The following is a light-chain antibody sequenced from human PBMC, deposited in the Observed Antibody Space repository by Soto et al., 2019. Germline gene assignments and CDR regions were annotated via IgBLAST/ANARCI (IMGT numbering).Light chain of an antibody. J-gene: IGKJ2*01. V-gene: IGKV1-33*01. CDR1: QDISNS. CDR2: DAS. Sequence: DIQMTQSPSSLSASVGDRVTITCQASQDISNSLNWYQQRPGKAPNLLIYDASNLETGVPSRFSGSGSGTHFTLTISSLQPEDIATYHCQQYNNWPPYTFGQGTKVDIK. CDR3: QQYNNWPPYT.